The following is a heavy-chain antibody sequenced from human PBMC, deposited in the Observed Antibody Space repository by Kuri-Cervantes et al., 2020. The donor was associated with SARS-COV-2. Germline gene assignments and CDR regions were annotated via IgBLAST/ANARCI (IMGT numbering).Heavy chain of an antibody. Sequence: ESLKISCTVFGGSISSSSYYWGWIRQPPGKGLEWIGSIYYSGSTYYNPSLKSRVTISVDPAKNQFSLKLSSVTAADTAVYDCASAQGPYYYDSSGYYRFDYWGQGTLVTVSS. D-gene: IGHD3-22*01. V-gene: IGHV4-39*01. J-gene: IGHJ4*02. CDR2: IYYSGST. CDR3: ASAQGPYYYDSSGYYRFDY. CDR1: GGSISSSSYY.